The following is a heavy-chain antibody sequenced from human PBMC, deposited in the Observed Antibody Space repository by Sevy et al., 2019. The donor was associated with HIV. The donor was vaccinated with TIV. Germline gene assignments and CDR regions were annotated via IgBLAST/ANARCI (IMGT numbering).Heavy chain of an antibody. J-gene: IGHJ4*02. Sequence: GGSLRLSCAVSGFTFSTYAMHWVRQAPGKGLECVAIVSSDGSEINYADSVKGRFTSSRDNSRNTLYLQMNSLKTEDTALDYCARDQLGSIDYWGQGTLVTVSS. CDR2: VSSDGSEI. CDR3: ARDQLGSIDY. D-gene: IGHD7-27*01. V-gene: IGHV3-30-3*01. CDR1: GFTFSTYA.